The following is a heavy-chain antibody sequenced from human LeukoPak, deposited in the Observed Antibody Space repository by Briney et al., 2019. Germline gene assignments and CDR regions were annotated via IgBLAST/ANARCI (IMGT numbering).Heavy chain of an antibody. V-gene: IGHV3-53*01. CDR2: IYSGGST. D-gene: IGHD2-21*02. CDR3: ARDRRVTATPAGDWFDP. CDR1: GFTVSSNY. J-gene: IGHJ5*02. Sequence: GGSLRLSCAASGFTVSSNYMSWVRQAPGKGLEWVSVIYSGGSTYYADSVKGRFTISRDNSKNTLYLQMNSLRAEDTAVYYCARDRRVTATPAGDWFDPWGQGTLVTVSS.